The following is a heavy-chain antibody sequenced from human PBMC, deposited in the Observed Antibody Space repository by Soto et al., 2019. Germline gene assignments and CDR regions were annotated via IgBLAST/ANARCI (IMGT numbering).Heavy chain of an antibody. Sequence: ESLKISCQCSGYTFSNFWIGWVRQLPGQGLEWMGIIYPGDHETRYSPSFLGKVTISAENSIKTAYLQWSSLEASDSAFYFCARSPRSRPYCDLRGQASLVTV. CDR3: ARSPRSRPYCDL. D-gene: IGHD6-13*01. V-gene: IGHV5-51*01. J-gene: IGHJ4*02. CDR1: GYTFSNFW. CDR2: IYPGDHET.